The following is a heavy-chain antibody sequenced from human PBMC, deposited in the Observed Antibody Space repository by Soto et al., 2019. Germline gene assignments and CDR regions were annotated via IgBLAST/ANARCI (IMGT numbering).Heavy chain of an antibody. J-gene: IGHJ4*02. CDR1: GGTFSSYA. D-gene: IGHD6-6*01. Sequence: ASVKVSCKASGGTFSSYAISWVRQAPGQGLEWMGGIIPIFGIANYAQKFQGRVTITADKSTSTAYMELSSLRSEDTAVYYCARDSGYSSSYFDYWGQGTLVTVSS. CDR2: IIPIFGIA. CDR3: ARDSGYSSSYFDY. V-gene: IGHV1-69*10.